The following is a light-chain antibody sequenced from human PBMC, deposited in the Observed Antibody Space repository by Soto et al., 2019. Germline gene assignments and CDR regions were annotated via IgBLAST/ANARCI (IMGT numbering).Light chain of an antibody. V-gene: IGLV2-14*01. CDR3: SSYTSISTLV. Sequence: QSALTQSASVSGSPGQSITISCTGTSSDIGGYDYVSWYQQHPGKAPKLMIYDVTNRPSGVSNRFSGSKSGNTASLTISGLQAEDEADYYCSSYTSISTLVFGGGTKVTVL. CDR2: DVT. J-gene: IGLJ2*01. CDR1: SSDIGGYDY.